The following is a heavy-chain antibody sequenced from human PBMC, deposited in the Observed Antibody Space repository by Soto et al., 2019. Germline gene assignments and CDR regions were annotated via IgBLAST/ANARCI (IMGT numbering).Heavy chain of an antibody. CDR1: GDSISSVDYF. CDR3: ARGRYCLTGRCFPNWFDS. J-gene: IGHJ5*01. CDR2: IYKSATT. D-gene: IGHD2-15*01. V-gene: IGHV4-30-4*01. Sequence: SETLSLTCSVSGDSISSVDYFWAWIRQPPGQALEYIGYIYKSATTYYNPSFESRVAISLDTSKSQFSLNVTSVTAADTAVYFCARGRYCLTGRCFPNWFDSWGQGTLVTVSS.